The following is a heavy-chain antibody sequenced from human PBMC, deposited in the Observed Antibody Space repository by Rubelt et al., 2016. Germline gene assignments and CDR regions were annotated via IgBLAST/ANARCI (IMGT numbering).Heavy chain of an antibody. D-gene: IGHD4-17*01. CDR2: FDPEDGET. CDR3: SIRQPDYGDLDFDY. CDR1: GYTLTELS. Sequence: QVQLVQSGAEVKKPGASVKVSCKVSGYTLTELSMHWVRQAPGKGLEWMGGFDPEDGETIYAQKFQCRVTMSEDTSTDTAYMELSSLISEDTAVYYCSIRQPDYGDLDFDYWGQGTLVTVSS. J-gene: IGHJ4*02. V-gene: IGHV1-24*01.